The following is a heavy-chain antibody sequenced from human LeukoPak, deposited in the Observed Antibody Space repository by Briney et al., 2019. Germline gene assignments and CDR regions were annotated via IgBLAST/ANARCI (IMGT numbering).Heavy chain of an antibody. CDR3: ARQISDYYYYYMDV. Sequence: PSETLSLTCTVSGGSISTSAFYWGWIRQPPGKGLEWFGSIYDSGNEFYNPSLKSRVTISADTSKNQFSLKLNSVTAADTAMYYCARQISDYYYYYMDVWGEGITVTVSS. D-gene: IGHD2/OR15-2a*01. CDR2: IYDSGNE. J-gene: IGHJ6*03. CDR1: GGSISTSAFY. V-gene: IGHV4-39*01.